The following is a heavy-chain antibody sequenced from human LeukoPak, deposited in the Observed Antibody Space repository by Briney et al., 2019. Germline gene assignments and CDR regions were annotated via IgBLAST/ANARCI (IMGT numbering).Heavy chain of an antibody. CDR1: GGSFSGYY. J-gene: IGHJ6*02. CDR3: ARKYSSSRHRRYYGMDV. CDR2: ISHSGST. Sequence: PSETLSLTCAVYGGSFSGYYWSWIRQPPGEGLEWIGEISHSGSTNYNPSLKSRVTISVDTSKNQFSLKLSSVTAADTAVYYCARKYSSSRHRRYYGMDVWGQGTTVTVSS. D-gene: IGHD6-13*01. V-gene: IGHV4-34*01.